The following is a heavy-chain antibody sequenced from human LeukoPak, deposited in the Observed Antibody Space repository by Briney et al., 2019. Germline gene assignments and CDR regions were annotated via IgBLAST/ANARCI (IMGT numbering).Heavy chain of an antibody. CDR1: GGTFSNYA. J-gene: IGHJ4*02. CDR2: ISAYNGNT. V-gene: IGHV1-18*01. CDR3: ARDKIEYSSFDLHY. Sequence: ASVKVSCKASGGTFSNYAISWVRQAPGQGLEWMGWISAYNGNTNYAQKLQGRVTMTTDTSTSTAYMELRSLRSDDTAVYYCARDKIEYSSFDLHYWGQGTLVTVSS. D-gene: IGHD6-6*01.